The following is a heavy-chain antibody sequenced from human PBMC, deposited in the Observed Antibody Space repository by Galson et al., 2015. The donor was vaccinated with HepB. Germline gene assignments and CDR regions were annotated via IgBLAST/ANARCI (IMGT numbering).Heavy chain of an antibody. D-gene: IGHD4-17*01. Sequence: SVKVSCKASGGTFSSCGISWVRQAPGHGLEWMGGINPIADTTNYAQKFQGRVTIIADDSKSTGYLELSSLTSEDTAVYYCARGRVVPDADYPLGRSRGLDVWGQGTTVTVSS. J-gene: IGHJ6*02. V-gene: IGHV1-69*13. CDR2: INPIADTT. CDR1: GGTFSSCG. CDR3: ARGRVVPDADYPLGRSRGLDV.